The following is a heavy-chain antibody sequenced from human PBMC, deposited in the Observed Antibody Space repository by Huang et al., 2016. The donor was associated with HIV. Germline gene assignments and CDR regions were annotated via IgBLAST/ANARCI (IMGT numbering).Heavy chain of an antibody. CDR2: IFYSGST. D-gene: IGHD6-19*01. CDR1: GGSISSSTYY. Sequence: QLQLQESGPGLVKPSETLSLTCTVSGGSISSSTYYWGWIRQPPGKGLEWIGNIFYSGSTYSNPSLKSGVSISIDTSKNQCSLRLFSVTAADTAVYYCARTYSSGWLYYFDYWGQGTLVTVSS. CDR3: ARTYSSGWLYYFDY. J-gene: IGHJ4*02. V-gene: IGHV4-39*01.